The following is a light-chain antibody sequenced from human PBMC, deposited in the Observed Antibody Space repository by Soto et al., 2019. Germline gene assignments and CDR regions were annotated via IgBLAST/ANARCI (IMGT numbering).Light chain of an antibody. CDR2: WAS. CDR1: QSVLFNSNKKNF. Sequence: DIVMTQSPDSLAMSLGERATINCRSSQSVLFNSNKKNFLAWYQQKPGQPPELLIYWASTRQSGVPDRFSGGGSGTDFTLTISRLQAEDVAVYYCQQYFNSPVTFGQGTRLEIK. J-gene: IGKJ5*01. V-gene: IGKV4-1*01. CDR3: QQYFNSPVT.